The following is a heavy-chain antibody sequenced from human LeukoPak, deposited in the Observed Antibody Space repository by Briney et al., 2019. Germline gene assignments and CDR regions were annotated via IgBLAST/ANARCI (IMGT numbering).Heavy chain of an antibody. CDR2: IYYSGST. CDR3: ARGVQGYCSGGSCHRPDNWFDP. V-gene: IGHV4-39*07. D-gene: IGHD2-15*01. Sequence: SETLSLTCTVSGGSISSSSYYWGWIRQPPGKGLEWIGSIYYSGSTYYNPSLKSRVTISVDTSKNQFSLKLSSVTAADTAVYYCARGVQGYCSGGSCHRPDNWFDPWGQGTLVTVSS. CDR1: GGSISSSSYY. J-gene: IGHJ5*02.